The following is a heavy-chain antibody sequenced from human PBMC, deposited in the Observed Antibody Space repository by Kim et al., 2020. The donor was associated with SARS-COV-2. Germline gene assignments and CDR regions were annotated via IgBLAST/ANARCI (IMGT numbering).Heavy chain of an antibody. Sequence: GGSLRLSCAASGFTFSDYDMLWLRQAPGKGLEWVADISSGGGSSFFYHYAVKRLITFCRDNAKNSLLLLMNRMTAEDTAVYYCAGDLDSCSWTTIDLWG. CDR1: GFTFSDYD. D-gene: IGHD6-13*01. CDR3: AGDLDSCSWTTIDL. J-gene: IGHJ6*02. V-gene: IGHV3-11*01. CDR2: ISSGGGSSF.